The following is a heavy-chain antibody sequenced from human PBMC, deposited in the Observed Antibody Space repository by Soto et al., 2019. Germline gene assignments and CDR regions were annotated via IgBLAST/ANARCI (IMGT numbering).Heavy chain of an antibody. CDR1: GGSFSGYY. V-gene: IGHV4-34*01. CDR3: ARGTPGYGSGSYYRRFDY. D-gene: IGHD3-10*01. CDR2: INHSGST. Sequence: QVQLQQWGAGLLKPSETLSLTCAVYGGSFSGYYWSWIRQPPGKGLEWIGEINHSGSTNYNPSLKSRVTMSVDTSKNQFSLKLSSVTAADTAVYYCARGTPGYGSGSYYRRFDYWGQGTLVTVSS. J-gene: IGHJ4*02.